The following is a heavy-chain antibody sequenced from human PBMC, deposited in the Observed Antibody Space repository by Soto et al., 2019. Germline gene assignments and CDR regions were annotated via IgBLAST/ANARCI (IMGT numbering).Heavy chain of an antibody. CDR2: IIPILGIA. V-gene: IGHV1-69*02. D-gene: IGHD5-18*01. CDR1: GGTFSSYT. J-gene: IGHJ4*02. Sequence: SVKVSCKASGGTFSSYTISWVRQAPGQGLEWMGRIIPILGIANYAQKFQGRVTITADKSTSTAYMELSSLRSEDTAVYYCARNLGYSYGKRDYWGQGTLVTVSS. CDR3: ARNLGYSYGKRDY.